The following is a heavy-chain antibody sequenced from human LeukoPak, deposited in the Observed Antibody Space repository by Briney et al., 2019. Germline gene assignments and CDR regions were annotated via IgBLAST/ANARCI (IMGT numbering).Heavy chain of an antibody. D-gene: IGHD6-19*01. CDR2: IYYSGST. J-gene: IGHJ5*02. CDR1: GGSISSYY. V-gene: IGHV4-59*01. Sequence: SETLSLTCTVSGGSISSYYWSWIRQPPGKGLEWIGYIYYSGSTNYNPSLKSRVTISVDTSKNQFSLKLSSVTAADTAVYYFARASPGIAVAGTVGWFDPWGQGTLVTVSS. CDR3: ARASPGIAVAGTVGWFDP.